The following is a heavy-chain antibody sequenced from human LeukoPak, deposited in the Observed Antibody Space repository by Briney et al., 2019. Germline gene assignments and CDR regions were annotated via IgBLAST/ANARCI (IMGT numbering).Heavy chain of an antibody. CDR1: GGSISSGDYY. Sequence: SQTLSLTCTVSGGSISSGDYYWSWIRQPPGKGLEWIGYIYYSGSTHYNPSLKSRVTISVDTSKNQFSLKLSSVTAADTAVYYCARVKTIGWFDPWGQGTLVTVSS. CDR3: ARVKTIGWFDP. D-gene: IGHD4/OR15-4a*01. CDR2: IYYSGST. J-gene: IGHJ5*02. V-gene: IGHV4-30-4*01.